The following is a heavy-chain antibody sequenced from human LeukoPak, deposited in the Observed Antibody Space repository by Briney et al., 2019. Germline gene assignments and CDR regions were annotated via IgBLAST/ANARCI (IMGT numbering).Heavy chain of an antibody. D-gene: IGHD2-2*03. CDR3: AKGGYCSSTSCPPGNWFDP. Sequence: GGTLRLSCAASGFTFSSYGMSWVRQAPGKGMEWVSAISGSGASTYYADSVKGRFTISRDNSKNTLYLQMNSLRAEDTAVYYCAKGGYCSSTSCPPGNWFDPWGQGTLVTVSS. V-gene: IGHV3-23*01. CDR2: ISGSGAST. CDR1: GFTFSSYG. J-gene: IGHJ5*02.